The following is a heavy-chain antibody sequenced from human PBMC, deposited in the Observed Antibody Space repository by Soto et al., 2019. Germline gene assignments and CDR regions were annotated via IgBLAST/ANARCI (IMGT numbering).Heavy chain of an antibody. V-gene: IGHV3-33*01. Sequence: PGGSLRLSWAASGCTFSSHGMHWVRQAPGEGLEWVAVIWYDGRNKYYADSVKGRFTISRDNSKNTLDLQMNSLRAEDTAVYYCARESGNYYYYGMDVWGQGTTVTVSS. CDR1: GCTFSSHG. CDR3: ARESGNYYYYGMDV. D-gene: IGHD3-10*01. CDR2: IWYDGRNK. J-gene: IGHJ6*02.